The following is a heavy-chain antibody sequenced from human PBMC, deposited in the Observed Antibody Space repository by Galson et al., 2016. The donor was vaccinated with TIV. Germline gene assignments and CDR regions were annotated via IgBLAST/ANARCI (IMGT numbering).Heavy chain of an antibody. CDR1: GGTLNSYT. CDR3: ARASSGKYYNAPDY. V-gene: IGHV1-69*02. Sequence: SVKVSCKASGGTLNSYTISWVRLAPGQGLEWMGRIIPIIGIGNSAKKFQGRVTITADISTSTVYMELSSLRAEDTAVYYCARASSGKYYNAPDYWGQGSLVTFSS. CDR2: IIPIIGIG. J-gene: IGHJ4*02. D-gene: IGHD3-10*01.